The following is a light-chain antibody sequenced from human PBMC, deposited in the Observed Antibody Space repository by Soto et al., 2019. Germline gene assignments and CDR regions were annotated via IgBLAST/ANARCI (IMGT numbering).Light chain of an antibody. CDR1: QSVSSD. V-gene: IGKV3-11*01. CDR2: DAS. CDR3: QQRHMWPIT. J-gene: IGKJ5*01. Sequence: EVVMTQSPATLSVSPGGRATLSCRASQSVSSDLAWYQQKPGQAPRLLIYDASDRATGIPARFSGSGSGTDFTLTISSLEPEDFAVYYCQQRHMWPITFGQGTRLEIK.